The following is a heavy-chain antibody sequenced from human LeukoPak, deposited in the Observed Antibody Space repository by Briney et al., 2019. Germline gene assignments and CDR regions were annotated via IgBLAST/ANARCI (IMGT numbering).Heavy chain of an antibody. CDR1: GYTFTDYY. Sequence: ASVKVSCKASGYTFTDYYMHWVRQAPGQGLEWMGWINPNSGGTNYAQKFQGRVTMTRDTSISTAYMELSRLRSDDTAVYYCARAERYFDWSTSFDPWGQGTLVTVSS. J-gene: IGHJ5*02. V-gene: IGHV1-2*02. D-gene: IGHD3-9*01. CDR3: ARAERYFDWSTSFDP. CDR2: INPNSGGT.